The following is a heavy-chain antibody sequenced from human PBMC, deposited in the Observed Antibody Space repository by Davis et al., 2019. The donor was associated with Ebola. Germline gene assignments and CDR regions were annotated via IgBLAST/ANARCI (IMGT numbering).Heavy chain of an antibody. CDR1: GFTFSSYA. J-gene: IGHJ6*02. CDR2: ISGSGGST. V-gene: IGHV3-23*01. D-gene: IGHD3-3*01. Sequence: GESLKISCAASGFTFSSYAMSWVRQAPGKGLEWVSAISGSGGSTYYADSVKGRFTISRDNSKNTLYLQMNSLRAEDTAVYYCAKDISYLYDFWSGPGGMDVWGQGTTVTVSS. CDR3: AKDISYLYDFWSGPGGMDV.